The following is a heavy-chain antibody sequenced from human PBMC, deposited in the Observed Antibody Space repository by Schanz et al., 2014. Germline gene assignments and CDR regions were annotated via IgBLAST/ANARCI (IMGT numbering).Heavy chain of an antibody. CDR1: GFTLSSYW. Sequence: VQMVESGGGVVQPGRSLRLSCAASGFTLSSYWMHWVRQVPGKGLEWVSCTNGDGTNAKYADSVKGRFTISRDNSENTLYLQMNSLRAGDTAVYYCARGTDWNLHYWGQGALVTVSS. CDR2: TNGDGTNA. V-gene: IGHV3-74*02. CDR3: ARGTDWNLHY. D-gene: IGHD1-1*01. J-gene: IGHJ4*02.